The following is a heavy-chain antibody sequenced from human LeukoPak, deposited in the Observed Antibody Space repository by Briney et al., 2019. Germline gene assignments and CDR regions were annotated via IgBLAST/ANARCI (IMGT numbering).Heavy chain of an antibody. CDR3: AVGGFENYDFWSGYIRPHAFDI. Sequence: ASVKVSCKASGYTFTSYGISWVRQAPGQGLEWMGWNSAYNGNTNYAQKLQGRVTMTTDTSTSTAYMELSSLRSEDTAVYYCAVGGFENYDFWSGYIRPHAFDIWGQGTMVTVPS. V-gene: IGHV1-18*01. D-gene: IGHD3-3*01. CDR1: GYTFTSYG. CDR2: NSAYNGNT. J-gene: IGHJ3*02.